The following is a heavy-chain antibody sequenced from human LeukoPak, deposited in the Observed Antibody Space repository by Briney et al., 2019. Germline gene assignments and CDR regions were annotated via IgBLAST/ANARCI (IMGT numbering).Heavy chain of an antibody. D-gene: IGHD1-26*01. V-gene: IGHV4-39*07. CDR3: ASYIVGATYYFDY. Sequence: SETLSLTCTVSGGSISSSSYYWGWIRQPPGKGLEWIGSIYYSGSTYYNPSLKSRVTISVDTSKNQFSLKLSSVTAADTAVYYCASYIVGATYYFDYWGQGTPVTVSS. CDR1: GGSISSSSYY. J-gene: IGHJ4*02. CDR2: IYYSGST.